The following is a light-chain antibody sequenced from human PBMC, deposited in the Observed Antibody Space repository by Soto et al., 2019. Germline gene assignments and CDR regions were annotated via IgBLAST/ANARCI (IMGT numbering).Light chain of an antibody. CDR3: QQLYSYPIT. CDR2: GAS. CDR1: QGVSRN. Sequence: DTQLTQSPSFLSASVGDRVTITCRASQGVSRNLAWYQQKPGKAPKLLIYGASTLQSAVPSRFSGSGSGTEFTLTINSLQPEDFATYFGQQLYSYPITFGQGTRLEIK. J-gene: IGKJ5*01. V-gene: IGKV1-9*01.